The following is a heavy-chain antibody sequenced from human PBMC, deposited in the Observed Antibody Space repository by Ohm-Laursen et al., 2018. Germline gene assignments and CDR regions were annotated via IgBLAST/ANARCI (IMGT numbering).Heavy chain of an antibody. D-gene: IGHD6-6*01. CDR2: ISSSGSTI. CDR1: GFTFSDYY. Sequence: GSLRLSCAASGFTFSDYYMSWIRQAPGKGLEWVSYISSSGSTIYYADSVKGRFTISRDNAKNSLYLQMNSLRAEDTAVYYCARDLAARPYYYYGMDVWGQGTTVTVSS. CDR3: ARDLAARPYYYYGMDV. J-gene: IGHJ6*02. V-gene: IGHV3-11*01.